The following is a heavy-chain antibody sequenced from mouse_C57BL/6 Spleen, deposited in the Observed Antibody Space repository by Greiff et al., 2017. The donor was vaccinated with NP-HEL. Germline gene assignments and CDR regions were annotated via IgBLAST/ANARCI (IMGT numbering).Heavy chain of an antibody. V-gene: IGHV1-18*01. CDR1: GYTFTDYN. D-gene: IGHD1-1*01. J-gene: IGHJ4*01. Sequence: EVQLQQSGPELVKPGASVKIPCKASGYTFTDYNMDWVKQSHGKSLEWIGDINPNNGGTIYNQKFKGKATLTVDKSSSTAYMELRSLTSEDTAFYYCARRGAFYGSSSYAMDYWGQGTSVTVSS. CDR3: ARRGAFYGSSSYAMDY. CDR2: INPNNGGT.